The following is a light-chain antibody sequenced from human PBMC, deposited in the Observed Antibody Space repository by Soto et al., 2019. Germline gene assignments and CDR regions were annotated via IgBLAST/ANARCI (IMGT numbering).Light chain of an antibody. CDR1: TGAVTNGHY. J-gene: IGLJ1*01. CDR3: LLSYNGPYV. Sequence: VVTQEPSLTVSPGGTVTLTCGSSTGAVTNGHYPYWFQQRPGQAPRTLIYDTTNRHSWTPARFSGSLLGGKAALTLSGVQPEDEAEYYCLLSYNGPYVFGTGTKVTVL. CDR2: DTT. V-gene: IGLV7-46*01.